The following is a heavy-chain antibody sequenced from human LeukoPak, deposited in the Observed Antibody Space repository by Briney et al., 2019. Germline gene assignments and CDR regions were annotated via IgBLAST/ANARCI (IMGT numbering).Heavy chain of an antibody. CDR3: ARDRSIVGATPYFDY. V-gene: IGHV1-46*01. D-gene: IGHD1-26*01. Sequence: ASVKVSCKASGYTFTSYYMHWVRQAPGQGLEWMGVINPDGGSTTYAQKFQGRVTMTRDTSTRTVYMDLSSLRSEDTAVYYCARDRSIVGATPYFDYWGQGTLVTVSS. CDR2: INPDGGST. CDR1: GYTFTSYY. J-gene: IGHJ4*02.